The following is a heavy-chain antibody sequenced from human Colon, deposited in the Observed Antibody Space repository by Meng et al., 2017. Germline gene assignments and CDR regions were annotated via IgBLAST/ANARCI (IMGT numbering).Heavy chain of an antibody. D-gene: IGHD1-1*01. CDR1: GGSLSASDDY. CDR3: ARRTTGRILDP. J-gene: IGHJ5*02. Sequence: QLQLQESGPGLVKPSETLSLTCTVSGGSLSASDDYWGWIRQPPGKGLEWIGSIHYGGSTFYQPSLRSRVTVSVDTSNNQFSLILSSVTAADTAVYYCARRTTGRILDPWGQGTLVTVSS. V-gene: IGHV4-39*01. CDR2: IHYGGST.